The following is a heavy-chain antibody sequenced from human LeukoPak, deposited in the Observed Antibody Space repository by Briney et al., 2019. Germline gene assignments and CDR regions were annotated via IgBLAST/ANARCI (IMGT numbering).Heavy chain of an antibody. CDR3: AKAQYSERGYFDY. D-gene: IGHD6-6*01. CDR2: ISGSGIST. CDR1: GFTFSSYV. Sequence: PGGSLRLSCAASGFTFSSYVMSWVRQAPGKGLEWVSAISGSGISTDYADSVKGRFTISRDNSKNTLYLQMNSLRAEDTAVYYCAKAQYSERGYFDYWGQGTLVTVSS. V-gene: IGHV3-23*01. J-gene: IGHJ4*02.